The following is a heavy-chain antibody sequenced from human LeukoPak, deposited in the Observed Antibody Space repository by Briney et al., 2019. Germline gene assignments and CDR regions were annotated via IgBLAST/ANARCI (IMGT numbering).Heavy chain of an antibody. V-gene: IGHV5-51*01. CDR3: ASGIIRARPGGYYFDY. D-gene: IGHD1-1*01. Sequence: KPGESLKISCRGSGYSFTSYWIGWVRQMPGKGLEWMGIIYPGDSDTRYSPSFQGQVTISADKSISTAYLQWSSLKASDTAMYYCASGIIRARPGGYYFDYWGQGTLVAVSS. CDR2: IYPGDSDT. CDR1: GYSFTSYW. J-gene: IGHJ4*02.